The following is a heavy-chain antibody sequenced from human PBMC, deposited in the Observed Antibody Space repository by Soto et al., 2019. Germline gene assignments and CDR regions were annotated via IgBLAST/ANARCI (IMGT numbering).Heavy chain of an antibody. CDR1: GDSISRSYW. CDR2: IYHSGST. Sequence: SETLSLTCAVSGDSISRSYWWSWVRQFPGKGLEWIGEIYHSGSTIYNPSLKSRVTISVDRSKNQFSLKLSSVTAADTAVYYCARVPSPWGQGTLVTVSS. J-gene: IGHJ5*02. V-gene: IGHV4-4*02. CDR3: ARVPSP.